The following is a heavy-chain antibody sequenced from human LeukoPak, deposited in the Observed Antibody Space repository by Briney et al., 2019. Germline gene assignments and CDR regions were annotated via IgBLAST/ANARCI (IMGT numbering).Heavy chain of an antibody. CDR3: AKEYSSSSYYFDY. D-gene: IGHD6-6*01. CDR1: GFTFSSYA. V-gene: IGHV3-30*18. J-gene: IGHJ4*02. Sequence: PGGSLRLSCAASGFTFSSYAMSWVRQAPGKGLEWVAVISYDGSNKYYADSVRGRFTISRDNSKNTLYLQMNSLRAEDTAVYYCAKEYSSSSYYFDYWGQGTLVTVSS. CDR2: ISYDGSNK.